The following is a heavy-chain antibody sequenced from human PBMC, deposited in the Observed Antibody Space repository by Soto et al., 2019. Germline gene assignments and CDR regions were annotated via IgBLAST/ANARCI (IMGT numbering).Heavy chain of an antibody. D-gene: IGHD2-15*01. V-gene: IGHV4-34*01. Sequence: PSGTLSLTCAAYGGSFSGYYWSWICQPQGKGLEWIGEINHSGSTNYNPSLKSRVTISVDTSKNQFSLKLSSVTAADTAVYYCAREGLEYCSGGSCPVAFDIWGQGTMVTVSS. CDR3: AREGLEYCSGGSCPVAFDI. CDR2: INHSGST. J-gene: IGHJ3*02. CDR1: GGSFSGYY.